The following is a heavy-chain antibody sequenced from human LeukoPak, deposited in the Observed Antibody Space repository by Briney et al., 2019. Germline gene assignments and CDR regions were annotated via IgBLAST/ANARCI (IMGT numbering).Heavy chain of an antibody. J-gene: IGHJ4*02. V-gene: IGHV3-30-3*01. CDR3: ARDYSGGLDY. Sequence: GGSLRLSCAASGFTFSTHVMHWVRQAPGKGLEWVAIIPYDGSNKYYGDSVKGRITISRDNSKNTLFLQLNSLRAEDTAVYYCARDYSGGLDYWGQGTLVTVSS. CDR1: GFTFSTHV. CDR2: IPYDGSNK. D-gene: IGHD2-15*01.